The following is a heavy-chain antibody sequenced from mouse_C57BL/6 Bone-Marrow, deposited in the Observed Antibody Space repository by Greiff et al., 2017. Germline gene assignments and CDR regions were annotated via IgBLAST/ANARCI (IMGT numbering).Heavy chain of an antibody. V-gene: IGHV1-55*01. CDR1: GYTFTRYW. CDR3: AYSSGAY. D-gene: IGHD2-5*01. J-gene: IGHJ3*01. CDR2: FYPGSGST. Sequence: QVQLQQPGAELVKPGASVKMSCKASGYTFTRYWITWVKQRPGQGLEWIGDFYPGSGSTNYNEKFKSKATLTVDTSSSTAYMRLSSLTSEDSAVYYCAYSSGAYWGQGTLVTVSA.